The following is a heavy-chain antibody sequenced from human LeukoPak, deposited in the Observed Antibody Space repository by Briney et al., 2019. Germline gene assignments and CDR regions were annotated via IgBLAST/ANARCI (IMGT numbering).Heavy chain of an antibody. J-gene: IGHJ4*02. CDR3: AKGLRYSDN. V-gene: IGHV3-30*18. CDR1: GFPVSSNF. Sequence: GGSLRLSCAVSGFPVSSNFMSWVRQAPGKGLEWVAVISYDGSNKYYADSVKGRFTISRDNSKNTLYLQMNSLRAEDTAVYYCAKGLRYSDNWGQGTLVTVSS. CDR2: ISYDGSNK. D-gene: IGHD3-9*01.